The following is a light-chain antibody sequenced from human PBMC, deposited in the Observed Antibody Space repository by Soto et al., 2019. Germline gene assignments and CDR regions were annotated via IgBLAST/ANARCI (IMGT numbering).Light chain of an antibody. CDR1: QSISSW. J-gene: IGKJ5*01. CDR2: EAS. Sequence: DIQMPQSPSTLSASVGDRVTITFRASQSISSWLAWYQQKPGKAPKLLIYEASTLQSGVPSRFSGSGSGTEFTLTISGLLPEDFATYHCQPLNTVPFTFGQGTHWRL. CDR3: QPLNTVPFT. V-gene: IGKV1-5*01.